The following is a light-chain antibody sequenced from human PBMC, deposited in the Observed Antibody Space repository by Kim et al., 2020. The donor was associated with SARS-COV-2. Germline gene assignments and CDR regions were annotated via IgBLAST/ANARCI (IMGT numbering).Light chain of an antibody. Sequence: ESPGKTVTTPCTRSSGRIASNFVQWYQQRPGSAPTSVIYEDNQRPSWVPDRFSGSIDDSSNSASLTISGLKTEDEADYYCQSGRLFGGGTQLTVL. J-gene: IGLJ2*01. V-gene: IGLV6-57*03. CDR2: EDN. CDR3: QSGRL. CDR1: SGRIASNF.